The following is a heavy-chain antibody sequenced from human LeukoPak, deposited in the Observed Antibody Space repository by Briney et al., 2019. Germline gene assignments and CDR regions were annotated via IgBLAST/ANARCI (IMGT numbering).Heavy chain of an antibody. V-gene: IGHV4-39*07. J-gene: IGHJ4*02. CDR3: ARRAGGYSHPYDY. CDR1: GGSVSRSPYY. Sequence: SETLSLTCTVSGGSVSRSPYYWGWIRQPPGKGLEWIGNIYYSGSTYYNPSLKSRVTISVDTSKNQFSLKVTSVTAADTAVYYCARRAGGYSHPYDYWGQGTLVTVSS. D-gene: IGHD4-23*01. CDR2: IYYSGST.